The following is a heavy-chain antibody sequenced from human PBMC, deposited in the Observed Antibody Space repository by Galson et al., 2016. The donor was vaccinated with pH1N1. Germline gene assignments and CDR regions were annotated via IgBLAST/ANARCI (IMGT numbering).Heavy chain of an antibody. CDR1: GFSLSTSGVG. D-gene: IGHD4-17*01. CDR3: AHSLYGDYVGWFDP. V-gene: IGHV2-5*01. J-gene: IGHJ5*02. CDR2: IYWNDDK. Sequence: PALVKPTQTLTLTCPFSGFSLSTSGVGVGWIRQTPGKALEWLALIYWNDDKSYSPSLKSRLTITNDTSKNQVVLTMTNMDPVDTATYYCAHSLYGDYVGWFDPWGQGTLVTVSS.